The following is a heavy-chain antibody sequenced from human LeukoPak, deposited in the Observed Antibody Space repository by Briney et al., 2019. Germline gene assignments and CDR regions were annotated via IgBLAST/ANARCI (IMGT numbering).Heavy chain of an antibody. CDR1: GGTFSSYA. Sequence: SSVKVSFKASGGTFSSYAISWVRQAPGQGLEWMGRIIPILGIANYAQKFQGRVTITADKSTSTAYMELSSLRSEDTAVYYCARDYVRRQQLTHYWGQGTLVTVSS. J-gene: IGHJ4*02. CDR2: IIPILGIA. D-gene: IGHD6-13*01. CDR3: ARDYVRRQQLTHY. V-gene: IGHV1-69*04.